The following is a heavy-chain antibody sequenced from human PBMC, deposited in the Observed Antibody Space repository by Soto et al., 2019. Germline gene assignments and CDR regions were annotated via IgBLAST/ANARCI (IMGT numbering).Heavy chain of an antibody. CDR2: IYYSGST. J-gene: IGHJ5*02. V-gene: IGHV4-30-4*01. Sequence: QVQLQESGPGLVKPSRTLSITCTVSGGSISSGDYYWSWIRPPPGQGLEWIGNIYYSGSTPYKPSLKRRVNISVDTSKNQVSLKLSSVTAADTAVYYCARVQISDGDYPNWFDPWGQGTLVTVSA. CDR1: GGSISSGDYY. D-gene: IGHD4-17*01. CDR3: ARVQISDGDYPNWFDP.